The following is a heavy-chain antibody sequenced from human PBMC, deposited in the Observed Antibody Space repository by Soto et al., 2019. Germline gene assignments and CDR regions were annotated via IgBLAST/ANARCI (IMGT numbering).Heavy chain of an antibody. CDR1: GGTFSSYA. D-gene: IGHD6-13*01. Sequence: QVQLVQSGAEVKKPGSSGKVSCKASGGTFSSYAISWVRQAPGQGLEWMGGIIPIFGTANYAQKFQGRVTITADESTSTAYMELSSLRSEDTAVYYCASEIAAATGYYYYGMDVWGQGTTVTVSS. J-gene: IGHJ6*02. CDR2: IIPIFGTA. CDR3: ASEIAAATGYYYYGMDV. V-gene: IGHV1-69*12.